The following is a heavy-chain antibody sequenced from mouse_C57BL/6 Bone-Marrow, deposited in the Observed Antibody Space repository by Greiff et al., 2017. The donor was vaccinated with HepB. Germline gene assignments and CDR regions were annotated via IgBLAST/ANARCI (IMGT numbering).Heavy chain of an antibody. Sequence: VKLQQSGAELVRPGASVKLSCKASGYTFTDYYINWVKQRPGQGLEWIARIYPGSGNTYYNEKFKGKATLTAEKSSSTAYMQLSSLTSEDSAVYFCARGDGYYFYWYFDVWGTGTTVTVSS. J-gene: IGHJ1*03. D-gene: IGHD2-3*01. CDR3: ARGDGYYFYWYFDV. V-gene: IGHV1-76*01. CDR2: IYPGSGNT. CDR1: GYTFTDYY.